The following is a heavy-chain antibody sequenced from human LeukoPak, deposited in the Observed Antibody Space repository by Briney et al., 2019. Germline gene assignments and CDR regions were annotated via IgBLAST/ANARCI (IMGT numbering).Heavy chain of an antibody. D-gene: IGHD4-17*01. J-gene: IGHJ3*02. Sequence: SETLCLTCTVSGGSISSSSYYWGWIRQPPGKWLEWIGSIYYSGSTFYNPSLKSRVTISVDTSKNHFSLKLSSVTAADTALYYCARDYGDHAFDIWGRGTMVTVSS. V-gene: IGHV4-39*02. CDR2: IYYSGST. CDR3: ARDYGDHAFDI. CDR1: GGSISSSSYY.